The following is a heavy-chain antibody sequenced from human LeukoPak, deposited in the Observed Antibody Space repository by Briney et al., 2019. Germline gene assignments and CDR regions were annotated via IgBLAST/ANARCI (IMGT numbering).Heavy chain of an antibody. J-gene: IGHJ4*02. V-gene: IGHV4-4*07. CDR1: GGSISSYY. CDR2: IYTSGST. Sequence: SETLSLTCTVSGGSISSYYWSWIRQPAGKGLEWIGRIYTSGSTNYNPSLKSRVTISVDTSKNQFSLKVRSVTAADTAVYYCAREHDFRSAYVDYWGQGTLVTVSS. CDR3: AREHDFRSAYVDY. D-gene: IGHD3-3*01.